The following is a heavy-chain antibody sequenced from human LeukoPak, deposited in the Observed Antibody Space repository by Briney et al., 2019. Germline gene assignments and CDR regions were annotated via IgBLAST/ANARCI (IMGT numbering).Heavy chain of an antibody. CDR1: GGSISSGGYY. CDR3: ARVLEREAYYFDY. D-gene: IGHD1-1*01. CDR2: IYHSGST. V-gene: IGHV4-30-2*01. Sequence: SQTLSLTCTVSGGSISSGGYYWSWIRQPPGKGLEWIGYIYHSGSTYYNPSLKSRVTISVDRSKNQFSLKLSSVTAADTAVYYCARVLEREAYYFDYWGQGTLVTVSS. J-gene: IGHJ4*02.